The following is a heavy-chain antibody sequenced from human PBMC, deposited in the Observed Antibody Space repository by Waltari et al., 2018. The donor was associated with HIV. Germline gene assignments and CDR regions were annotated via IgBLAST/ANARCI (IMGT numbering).Heavy chain of an antibody. D-gene: IGHD2-8*01. CDR2: INGNGGTT. Sequence: ELQLLESGGGLVQPGGSLRLSCAASGFTFSIYALSWVRQAPGKGLEWVSVINGNGGTTYYADSVKGRFTISRDNSKNTLFLQMNSLRAEDTALYYCAKDLYGPEDYWGQGTLVTVSS. CDR3: AKDLYGPEDY. V-gene: IGHV3-23*01. CDR1: GFTFSIYA. J-gene: IGHJ4*02.